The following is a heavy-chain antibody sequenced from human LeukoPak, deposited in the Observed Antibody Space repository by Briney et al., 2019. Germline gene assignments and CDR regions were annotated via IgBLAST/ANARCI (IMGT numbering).Heavy chain of an antibody. CDR1: GYTFTGYY. J-gene: IGHJ6*03. CDR2: INPNSGGT. CDR3: ARDYDSGGYYYYMDV. Sequence: ASVKVSCKASGYTFTGYYMHWVRQAPGQGLEWMGWINPNSGGTNYAQKFQGRVTMTRDTSISTAYMEVRRLRSDDTAVYYCARDYDSGGYYYYMDVWGKGTTVTVSS. V-gene: IGHV1-2*02. D-gene: IGHD3-22*01.